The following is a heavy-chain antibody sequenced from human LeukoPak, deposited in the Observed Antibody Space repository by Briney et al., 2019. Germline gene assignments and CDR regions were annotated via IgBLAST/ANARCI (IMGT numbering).Heavy chain of an antibody. V-gene: IGHV4-34*01. D-gene: IGHD3-10*01. J-gene: IGHJ5*02. Sequence: SSETLSLTCAVYGGSFSGYYWSWIRQPPGKRLEWVGESNDSGGTNYNPSLKSRVTISADKSKNQVSLKLTSVTAADTAVYYCARDGMVRGVIKNWFDPWGQGTLVTVSS. CDR1: GGSFSGYY. CDR3: ARDGMVRGVIKNWFDP. CDR2: SNDSGGT.